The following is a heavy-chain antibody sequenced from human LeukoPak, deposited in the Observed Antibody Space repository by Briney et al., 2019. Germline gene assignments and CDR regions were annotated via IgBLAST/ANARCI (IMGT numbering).Heavy chain of an antibody. CDR1: GFTFSSYE. V-gene: IGHV3-48*03. D-gene: IGHD6-13*01. CDR3: AREGGWTGAAAGSADYYYYMDV. J-gene: IGHJ6*03. CDR2: ISSSGSTI. Sequence: GGSLRLSCAAPGFTFSSYEMNWVRQAPGKGLEWVSYISSSGSTIYYADSVKGRFTISRDNAKNSLYLQMNSLRAEDTAVYYCAREGGWTGAAAGSADYYYYMDVWGKGTTVTISS.